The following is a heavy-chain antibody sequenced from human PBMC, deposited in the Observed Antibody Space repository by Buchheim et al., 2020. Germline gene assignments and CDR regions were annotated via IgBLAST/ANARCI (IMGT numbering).Heavy chain of an antibody. Sequence: EVQLLESGGGLVRPGGSLRVSCAASGFSFTSYVVSWVRQAPGKGLEWVAIISGTGGAPYYADSVKGRFTISSESSKKTVFLQMNDLRVEDTAVYYCAKDLLHSSSWWGVFDSWGQGT. D-gene: IGHD3-10*01. CDR3: AKDLLHSSSWWGVFDS. J-gene: IGHJ4*02. V-gene: IGHV3-23*01. CDR2: ISGTGGAP. CDR1: GFSFTSYV.